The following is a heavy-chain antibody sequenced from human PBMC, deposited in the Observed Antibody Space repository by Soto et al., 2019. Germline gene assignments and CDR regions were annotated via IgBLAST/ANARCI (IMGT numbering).Heavy chain of an antibody. CDR1: GFTFSSYA. CDR2: ISGSGGST. CDR3: AKDKGPPSLHYYGSGSIDY. D-gene: IGHD3-10*01. J-gene: IGHJ4*02. V-gene: IGHV3-23*01. Sequence: GGSLRLSCAASGFTFSSYAMSWVRQAPGKGLEWVSAISGSGGSTYYADSVKGRFTISRDNSKNTLYLQMNSLRAEDTAVYYCAKDKGPPSLHYYGSGSIDYWGQGTLVTVSS.